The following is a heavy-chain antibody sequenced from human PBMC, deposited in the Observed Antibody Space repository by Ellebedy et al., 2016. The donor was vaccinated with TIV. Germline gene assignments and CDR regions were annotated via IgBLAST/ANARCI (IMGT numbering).Heavy chain of an antibody. D-gene: IGHD4-17*01. CDR3: ATDGSYGDFRSPAHAFET. V-gene: IGHV3-7*01. CDR1: GFSFNSYW. Sequence: GESLKISCAASGFSFNSYWMSWVRQAPGKGLEWVANINQGGSVKYYVDSVRGRFTISRDNAKNSLFLQMNSLRAEDTALYYCATDGSYGDFRSPAHAFETWGQGTMVSVSS. CDR2: INQGGSVK. J-gene: IGHJ3*02.